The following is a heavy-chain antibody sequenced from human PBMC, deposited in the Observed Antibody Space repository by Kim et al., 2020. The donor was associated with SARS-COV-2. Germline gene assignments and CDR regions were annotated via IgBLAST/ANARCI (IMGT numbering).Heavy chain of an antibody. CDR3: ARDAPTVGSSGWFDP. CDR1: GFTFSSYS. D-gene: IGHD4-4*01. CDR2: ISSSSSYI. J-gene: IGHJ5*02. Sequence: GGSLRLSCAASGFTFSSYSMNWVRQAPGKGLEWVSSISSSSSYIYYADSVKGRFTISRDNAKNSLYLQMNSLRAEDTAVYYCARDAPTVGSSGWFDPWGQGTLVTVSS. V-gene: IGHV3-21*01.